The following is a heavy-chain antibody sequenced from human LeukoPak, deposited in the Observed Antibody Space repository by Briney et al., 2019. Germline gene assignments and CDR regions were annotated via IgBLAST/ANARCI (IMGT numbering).Heavy chain of an antibody. CDR3: ARVSLGYCSSISCYADAFDI. CDR1: GYTFTSYD. J-gene: IGHJ3*02. CDR2: INPNSGNT. Sequence: ASVKVSCKASGYTFTSYDINWVRQATGQGLEWMGWINPNSGNTGYAQKFQGRVTITRNTSISTAYMELSSLRSEDTAVYYCARVSLGYCSSISCYADAFDIWCQGTMVTVSS. V-gene: IGHV1-8*03. D-gene: IGHD2-2*01.